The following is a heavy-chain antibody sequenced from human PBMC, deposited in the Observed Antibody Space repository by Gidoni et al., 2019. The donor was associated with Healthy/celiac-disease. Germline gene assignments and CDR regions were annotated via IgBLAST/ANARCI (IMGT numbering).Heavy chain of an antibody. CDR1: GFSLSTSGVG. CDR3: AHRRDYYDSSGPTGGWFDP. D-gene: IGHD3-22*01. CDR2: IYWNDDK. Sequence: QITLKESGPTLVKPTQTLTLTCTFSGFSLSTSGVGVGWIRQPPGKALEWLALIYWNDDKRYSPSLKSRLTITKDTSKNQVVLTMTNMDPVDTATYYCAHRRDYYDSSGPTGGWFDPWGQGTLVTVSS. J-gene: IGHJ5*02. V-gene: IGHV2-5*01.